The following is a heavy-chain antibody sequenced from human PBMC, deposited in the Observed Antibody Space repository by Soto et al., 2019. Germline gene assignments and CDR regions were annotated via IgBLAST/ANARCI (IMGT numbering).Heavy chain of an antibody. CDR3: ARRALVEDAFDI. J-gene: IGHJ3*02. CDR1: GYSFSNYW. Sequence: PGESVKISCKGSGYSFSNYWIGWVRQIPGKGLEWMGIIYPGDSDTRYSPSFQGQVTISVDKSISTAYLQWSSLKASDTAMYYCARRALVEDAFDIWGQGTMVTVSS. D-gene: IGHD1-26*01. V-gene: IGHV5-51*01. CDR2: IYPGDSDT.